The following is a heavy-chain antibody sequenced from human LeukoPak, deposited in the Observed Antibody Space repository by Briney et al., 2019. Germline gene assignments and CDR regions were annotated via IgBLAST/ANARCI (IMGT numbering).Heavy chain of an antibody. CDR3: AKGTLSGSYYFDY. J-gene: IGHJ4*02. CDR1: GFTFSSYG. D-gene: IGHD1-26*01. V-gene: IGHV3-23*01. CDR2: ISGSGGST. Sequence: GGSLRLSCAASGFTFSSYGMSWVHQAPGKGLEWVSAISGSGGSTYYADSVKGRFTISRDNSKNTMYLQMNSLRAEDTAVYYCAKGTLSGSYYFDYWGQGTLVTVSS.